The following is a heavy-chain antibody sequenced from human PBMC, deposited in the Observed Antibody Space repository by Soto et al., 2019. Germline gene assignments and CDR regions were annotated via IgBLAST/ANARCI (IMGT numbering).Heavy chain of an antibody. D-gene: IGHD4-17*01. CDR3: ARESGYGDYVWFDY. J-gene: IGHJ4*02. V-gene: IGHV3-11*01. Sequence: PGGSLRLSCAASGFTFSDYYMSWIRQAPGKGLEWVSYISSSGSTIYYADSVKGRFTISRDNAKNSLYLQMSSLRAEDTAVYYCARESGYGDYVWFDYWGQGTLVTVSS. CDR1: GFTFSDYY. CDR2: ISSSGSTI.